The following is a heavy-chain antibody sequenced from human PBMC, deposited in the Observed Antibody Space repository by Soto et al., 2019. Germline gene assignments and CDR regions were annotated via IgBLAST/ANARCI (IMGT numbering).Heavy chain of an antibody. CDR2: IDPSDSYT. D-gene: IGHD3-10*01. Sequence: GESLKISCKGSGYSFTIYWISWVRQMPGKGLEWMGRIDPSDSYTNYSPSFQGHVTISADKSISTAYLQWSSLKASDTAMYYCATQTTAYYYGSGGFDYWGQGTLVTVSS. V-gene: IGHV5-10-1*01. J-gene: IGHJ4*02. CDR3: ATQTTAYYYGSGGFDY. CDR1: GYSFTIYW.